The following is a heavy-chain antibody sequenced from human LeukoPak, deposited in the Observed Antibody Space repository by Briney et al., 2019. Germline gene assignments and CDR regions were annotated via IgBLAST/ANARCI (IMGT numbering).Heavy chain of an antibody. Sequence: EASVKVSCKASGYTFTSYGISWVRQAPGQGLEWMGWISAYNGNTNYAQKLQGRVTTTTDTSTSTAYMELRSLRSDDTAVYYCARGLGSWLNGYYFDYWGQGTLVTVSS. CDR2: ISAYNGNT. J-gene: IGHJ4*02. CDR1: GYTFTSYG. D-gene: IGHD6-13*01. CDR3: ARGLGSWLNGYYFDY. V-gene: IGHV1-18*01.